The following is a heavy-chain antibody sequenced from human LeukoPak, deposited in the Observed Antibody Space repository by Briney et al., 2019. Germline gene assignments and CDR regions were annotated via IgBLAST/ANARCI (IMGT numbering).Heavy chain of an antibody. V-gene: IGHV1-69*05. CDR1: GGTFISYA. Sequence: SVTVSYMASGGTFISYAISWVRQAPGRGREWMGGIIPIFGTANYAQKFQGRVTITTDESTSTAYMELSSLRSEDTAVYYCAGGIAAAGLGTYYNYMDVWGKGTTVTVSS. CDR2: IIPIFGTA. D-gene: IGHD6-13*01. J-gene: IGHJ6*03. CDR3: AGGIAAAGLGTYYNYMDV.